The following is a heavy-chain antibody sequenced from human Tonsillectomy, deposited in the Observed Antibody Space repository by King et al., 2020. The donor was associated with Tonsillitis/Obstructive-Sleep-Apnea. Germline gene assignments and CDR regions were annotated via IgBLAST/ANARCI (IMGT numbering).Heavy chain of an antibody. CDR1: GGSFSGYY. CDR3: ARGRREVYYYGSEWFDP. CDR2: INHSGST. J-gene: IGHJ5*02. Sequence: VQLQQWGAGLLKPSETLSLTCAVYGGSFSGYYWTWIRQPPGKGLECIGEINHSGSTNYNPSLKSRVTISVDTSKNQFSLKLNSVTAADTAVYYCARGRREVYYYGSEWFDPWGQGTLVTVSS. V-gene: IGHV4-34*01. D-gene: IGHD3-10*01.